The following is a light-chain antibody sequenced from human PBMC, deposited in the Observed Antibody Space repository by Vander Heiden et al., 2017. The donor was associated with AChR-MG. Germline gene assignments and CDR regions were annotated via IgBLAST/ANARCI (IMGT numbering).Light chain of an antibody. CDR1: QGISSY. Sequence: DIQMTQSPSSLSASVGDKITITCRASQGISSYLNWYQQKPGKAPELLIYGASTLQSGVPSRFSGSGSGTDFTLTISSVQPEDFSTYYCQQSDNTPYTFGPGTKLDMK. CDR2: GAS. J-gene: IGKJ2*01. V-gene: IGKV1-39*01. CDR3: QQSDNTPYT.